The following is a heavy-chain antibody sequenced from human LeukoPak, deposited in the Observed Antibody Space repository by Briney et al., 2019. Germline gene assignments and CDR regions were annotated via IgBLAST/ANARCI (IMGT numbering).Heavy chain of an antibody. CDR3: AKDATAGGWYGNSGY. Sequence: GGSLRLSCAASGFTFSSYGMSWVRQGPGKGLEWVSSISASGSSTYYADSVKGRFTISRDNSKNTLYLQMNSLRAEDTAVYYCAKDATAGGWYGNSGYWGQGTLVTVSS. CDR2: ISASGSST. CDR1: GFTFSSYG. V-gene: IGHV3-23*01. J-gene: IGHJ4*02. D-gene: IGHD6-19*01.